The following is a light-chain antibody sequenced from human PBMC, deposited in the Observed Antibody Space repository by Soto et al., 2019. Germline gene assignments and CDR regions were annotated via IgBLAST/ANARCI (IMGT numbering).Light chain of an antibody. V-gene: IGLV2-14*01. J-gene: IGLJ1*01. CDR3: TSPTPGSRYV. CDR2: KVS. Sequence: QSVLTQPASVSGSPGQSFTISCTGTSSDVGGYNYVSWYQQYPGRVPKLLMYKVSNRPSGVSNRFSGSKSGNTASLTISGLQAEDEADYFCTSPTPGSRYVFGSGTKVTV. CDR1: SSDVGGYNY.